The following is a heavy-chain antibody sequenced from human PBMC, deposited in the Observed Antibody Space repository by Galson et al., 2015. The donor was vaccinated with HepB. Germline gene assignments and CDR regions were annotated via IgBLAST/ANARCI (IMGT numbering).Heavy chain of an antibody. CDR1: GFTFSNYA. CDR3: AKGDCSGGRCYSIDY. J-gene: IGHJ4*02. D-gene: IGHD2-15*01. CDR2: ISGSGGST. V-gene: IGHV3-23*01. Sequence: SLRLSCAASGFTFSNYAMRWVRQAPGKGLEWVSAISGSGGSTYYADSVKGRFTITRDSSKSTVYLQMSSLRAEDTAIYYCAKGDCSGGRCYSIDYWGQGALVTVSS.